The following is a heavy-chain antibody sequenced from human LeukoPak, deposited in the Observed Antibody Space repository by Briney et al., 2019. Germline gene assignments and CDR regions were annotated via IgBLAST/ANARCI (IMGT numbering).Heavy chain of an antibody. J-gene: IGHJ4*02. Sequence: ASVKVSCKASGYTFTVNYMHWVRQAPGQGLEWMGWINPNSGGTNYAQKFQGRVTMTRNTSISTAYMELSSLRSEDTAVYYCARAGGYCGRISCPYYFDYWGQGSLVAVSS. D-gene: IGHD2-15*01. V-gene: IGHV1-2*02. CDR1: GYTFTVNY. CDR3: ARAGGYCGRISCPYYFDY. CDR2: INPNSGGT.